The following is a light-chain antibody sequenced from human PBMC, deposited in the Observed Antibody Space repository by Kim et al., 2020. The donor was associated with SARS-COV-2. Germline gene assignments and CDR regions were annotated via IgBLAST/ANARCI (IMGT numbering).Light chain of an antibody. V-gene: IGKV1-5*03. CDR3: QQYHTSPLT. CDR2: KAS. CDR1: QSISSW. J-gene: IGKJ4*01. Sequence: DIQMTQSPSTLSASVGDRVTITCRASQSISSWLAWYQQKPGKAPKLLIYKASSLESGVPSRFSGSGSGTEFTLTISSLQPDDFAVYYCQQYHTSPLTFGGGTKVDIK.